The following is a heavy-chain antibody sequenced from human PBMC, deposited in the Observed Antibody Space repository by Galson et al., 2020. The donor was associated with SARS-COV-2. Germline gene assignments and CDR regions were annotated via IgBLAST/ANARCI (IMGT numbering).Heavy chain of an antibody. V-gene: IGHV1-8*01. D-gene: IGHD3-10*01. Sequence: ASVKVSCKASGYTFTSYDINWVRQASGQGLEWMGWMNPDTGHTGYAQKFQGRVAMTRNTSVRTAYLELTSLKSEDTAIYYCARGFFDGSGTHGLDSWAQGTQVIVSS. CDR1: GYTFTSYD. CDR3: ARGFFDGSGTHGLDS. J-gene: IGHJ4*02. CDR2: MNPDTGHT.